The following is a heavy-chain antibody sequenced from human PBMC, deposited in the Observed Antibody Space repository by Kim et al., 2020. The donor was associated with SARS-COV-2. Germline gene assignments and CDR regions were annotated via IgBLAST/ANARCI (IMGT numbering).Heavy chain of an antibody. J-gene: IGHJ4*02. CDR2: ISGNGGST. Sequence: GGSLRLSCAASGFTFSSYAMHWVRQAPGKGLEYVSAISGNGGSTYYANSVKVRFTISRDNSKNTLYLQMGSLRAEDMAVYYCARGEWLWGAYDYWGQGTLVTVSS. D-gene: IGHD1-26*01. V-gene: IGHV3-64*01. CDR1: GFTFSSYA. CDR3: ARGEWLWGAYDY.